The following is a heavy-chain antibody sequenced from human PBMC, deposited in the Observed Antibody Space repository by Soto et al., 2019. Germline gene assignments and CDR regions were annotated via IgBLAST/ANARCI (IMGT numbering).Heavy chain of an antibody. CDR2: IYWDDDK. J-gene: IGHJ4*02. D-gene: IGHD2-21*02. V-gene: IGHV2-5*02. CDR3: AHGSCFGADCEPNPYFDF. CDR1: GFSLSTTEEG. Sequence: QITLKESGPTLVNPTQTLTLTCTFSGFSLSTTEEGVGWIRQPPGKAPEWLALIYWDDDKRYSPSLKTRLTITKDTSKNQVVLTVTNVDPVDTATYYCAHGSCFGADCEPNPYFDFWGQGILVTVSS.